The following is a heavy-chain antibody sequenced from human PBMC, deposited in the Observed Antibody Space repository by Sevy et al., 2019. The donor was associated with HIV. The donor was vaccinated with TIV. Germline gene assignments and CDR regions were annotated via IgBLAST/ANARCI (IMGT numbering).Heavy chain of an antibody. Sequence: SETLSLTCTVSGGSVSSGSYYWSWIRQPPGKGLEWIGYIYYSGSTNHNPSLKRLVTISVDTSKNQFSLKLNSVTAADTAVYYCARVRGGYSGFGGFDYWGQGTLVTVSS. J-gene: IGHJ4*02. V-gene: IGHV4-61*01. CDR3: ARVRGGYSGFGGFDY. CDR1: GGSVSSGSYY. D-gene: IGHD5-12*01. CDR2: IYYSGST.